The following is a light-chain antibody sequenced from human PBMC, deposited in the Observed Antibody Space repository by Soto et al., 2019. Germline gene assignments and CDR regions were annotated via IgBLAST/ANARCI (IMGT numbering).Light chain of an antibody. CDR3: QQYGSSPFT. Sequence: EIVLTQSPGTLSLSPGERATLSCRASQSVTSNYLAWHQQKPGQAPRLLIYDASTRATGIPDRFSGSGSGTDFTLTISRLEPEDFAVYYCQQYGSSPFTFGSGTKVDIK. CDR2: DAS. CDR1: QSVTSNY. J-gene: IGKJ3*01. V-gene: IGKV3-20*01.